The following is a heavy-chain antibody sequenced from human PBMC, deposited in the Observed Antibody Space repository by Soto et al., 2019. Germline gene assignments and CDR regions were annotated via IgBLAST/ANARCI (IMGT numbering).Heavy chain of an antibody. Sequence: GGSLRLSCAASGFTVSSKYMTWVRQAPGKGLEWVSLIQSGGTTDYAAPVKGRFTISRDDSKNTLYLQMNSLKTEDTAVYYCTTVGWDVWFGGPSYYGMDVWGQGTTVTVSS. V-gene: IGHV3-15*01. D-gene: IGHD3-10*01. CDR1: GFTVSSKY. J-gene: IGHJ6*02. CDR2: IQSGGTT. CDR3: TTVGWDVWFGGPSYYGMDV.